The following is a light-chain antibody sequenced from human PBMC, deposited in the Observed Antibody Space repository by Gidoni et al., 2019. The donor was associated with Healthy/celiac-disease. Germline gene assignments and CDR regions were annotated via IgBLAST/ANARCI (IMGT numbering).Light chain of an antibody. J-gene: IGKJ1*01. CDR3: QQYNSYSWT. Sequence: DIQMRKSPSTLSASVGDRVTITCRASQSISSWLAWYQQKPGKAPKLLIYKASSLESGVPSRFSGSGSGTEFTLTISSLQPYDFATYYFQQYNSYSWTFGQGTKVEIK. CDR2: KAS. CDR1: QSISSW. V-gene: IGKV1-5*03.